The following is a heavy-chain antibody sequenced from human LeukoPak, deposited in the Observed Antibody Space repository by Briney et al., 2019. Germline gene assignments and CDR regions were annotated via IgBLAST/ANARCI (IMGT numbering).Heavy chain of an antibody. CDR1: GFTFSSYW. CDR2: SYSGGST. Sequence: PGGSLRLSCAASGFTFSSYWMHWVRQAPGKGLEWVTISYSGGSTYYGGSVKGRFTIPRDRSKDTLHLQMNSLRAEDPAVYYCTRAGQWTYGFQDYWGQGTLVTVSS. V-gene: IGHV3-66*01. CDR3: TRAGQWTYGFQDY. J-gene: IGHJ4*02. D-gene: IGHD3-10*01.